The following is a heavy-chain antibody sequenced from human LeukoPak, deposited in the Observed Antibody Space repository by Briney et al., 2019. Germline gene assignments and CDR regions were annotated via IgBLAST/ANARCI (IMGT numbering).Heavy chain of an antibody. CDR1: GFTFSSYE. J-gene: IGHJ6*04. V-gene: IGHV3-48*03. D-gene: IGHD3-10*02. Sequence: GGSPRLSCAASGFTFSSYEMNWVRQAPGKGLEWVSYISSSGSTIYYADSVKGRFTISRDNAKNSLYLQMNSLRAEDTAVYYCAELGITMIGGVWGKGTTVTIPS. CDR2: ISSSGSTI. CDR3: AELGITMIGGV.